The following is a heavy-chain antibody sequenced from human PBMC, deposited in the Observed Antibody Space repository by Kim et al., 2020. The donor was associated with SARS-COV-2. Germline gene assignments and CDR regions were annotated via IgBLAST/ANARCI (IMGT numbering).Heavy chain of an antibody. CDR1: GFTFGGYT. Sequence: GGSLRLSCTTSGFTFGGYTMSWVRQAPGKGLEWVSAILSGGTTYYADSVKGRFTISRDNSKNTLYLQMSSLRADDTAVYYCAKDQIPDSRWQIDYWGQGTLVTVSS. CDR3: AKDQIPDSRWQIDY. J-gene: IGHJ4*02. V-gene: IGHV3-23*01. CDR2: ILSGGTT. D-gene: IGHD6-13*01.